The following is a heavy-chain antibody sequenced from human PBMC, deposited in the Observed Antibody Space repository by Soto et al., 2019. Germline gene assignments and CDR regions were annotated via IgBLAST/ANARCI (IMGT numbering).Heavy chain of an antibody. CDR1: GGSLSEYY. CDR2: INHIGGT. Sequence: TSETLSLTCAVHGGSLSEYYWSWIRQSPGKGLEWVGEINHIGGTNYNPSLKSRVTMSVDTSKNQFSLKLTSVTAADTAVYYCACQWLIHWFDPWGQGTPVTVSS. CDR3: ACQWLIHWFDP. V-gene: IGHV4-34*01. D-gene: IGHD6-19*01. J-gene: IGHJ5*02.